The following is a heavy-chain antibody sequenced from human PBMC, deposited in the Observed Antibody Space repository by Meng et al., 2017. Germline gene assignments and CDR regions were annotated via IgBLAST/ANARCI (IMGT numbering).Heavy chain of an antibody. V-gene: IGHV1-69*08. CDR2: IIPILGIA. CDR1: GGTFSSYT. J-gene: IGHJ4*02. CDR3: ARDPDSSGWPSQNSGSYSSDY. Sequence: QVQAVQSGGGVKKPGSSVKVSGKASGGTFSSYTISWVRQAPGQGLEWMGRIIPILGIANYAQKFQGRVTITADKSTSTAYMELSSLRSEDTAVYYCARDPDSSGWPSQNSGSYSSDYWGQGTLVTVSS. D-gene: IGHD1-26*01.